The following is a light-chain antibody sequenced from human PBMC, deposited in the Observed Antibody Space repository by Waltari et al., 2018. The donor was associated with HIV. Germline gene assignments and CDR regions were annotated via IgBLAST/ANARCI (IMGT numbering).Light chain of an antibody. V-gene: IGKV3-11*01. CDR3: QQRSNWPRFT. Sequence: EIVLTQSPATLSLSPGERATLSCRASQSVSNNFAWYQQRPGQAPRLLIYDASNRATGIPARFSGSGSGTDFTLTISSLEPEDFVVYYCQQRSNWPRFTFGQGTRLE. CDR1: QSVSNN. CDR2: DAS. J-gene: IGKJ2*01.